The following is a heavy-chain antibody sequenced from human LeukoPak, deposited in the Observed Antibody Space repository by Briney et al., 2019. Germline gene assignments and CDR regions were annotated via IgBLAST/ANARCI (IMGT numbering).Heavy chain of an antibody. J-gene: IGHJ4*02. D-gene: IGHD2-15*01. Sequence: ASVKVSCKASGGTFSSYAISWVRQAPGQGLEWIGRIIPILGTANYAQKFQGRVTITTDESTTTAYMELSSLRSEDTAVYYCARDGGGVVAVTSGYWGQGTLVTVSS. V-gene: IGHV1-69*11. CDR1: GGTFSSYA. CDR2: IIPILGTA. CDR3: ARDGGGVVAVTSGY.